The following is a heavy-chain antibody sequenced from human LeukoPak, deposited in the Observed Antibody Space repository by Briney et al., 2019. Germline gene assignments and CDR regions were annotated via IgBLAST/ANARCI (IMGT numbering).Heavy chain of an antibody. V-gene: IGHV3-21*01. CDR3: ARDGFGYYDSSFFVEYFQH. CDR2: ISSSSSYI. CDR1: GFAFSSYS. Sequence: GGSLRLSCAASGFAFSSYSMNWVRQAPGKGLEWVSSISSSSSYIYYAVSVKGRFTISRDNAKNSLYLQMNSLRAEDTAVYYCARDGFGYYDSSFFVEYFQHWGQGTLVTVCS. D-gene: IGHD3-22*01. J-gene: IGHJ1*01.